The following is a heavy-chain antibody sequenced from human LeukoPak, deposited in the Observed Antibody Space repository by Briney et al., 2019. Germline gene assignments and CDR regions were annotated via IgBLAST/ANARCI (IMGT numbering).Heavy chain of an antibody. V-gene: IGHV3-7*01. CDR2: IRQDGSEK. CDR3: VRDNPRQQGFAY. D-gene: IGHD6-13*01. Sequence: GGSLRLSCTASGFTFSGHWMSWVRQAPGKGLEWVASIRQDGSEKHYVDSVEGRFIISRDNAKNSLHLQMNSLRAEDTAVYYCVRDNPRQQGFAYWGQGTLVTVSS. J-gene: IGHJ4*02. CDR1: GFTFSGHW.